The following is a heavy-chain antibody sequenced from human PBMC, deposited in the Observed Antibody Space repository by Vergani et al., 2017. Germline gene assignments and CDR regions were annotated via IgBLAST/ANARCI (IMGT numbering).Heavy chain of an antibody. Sequence: VDLVESGGGLVQPGGSLRLSCAASRFTFSSFAMHWVRQAPGKGLEWVAFIRYDGSNKYYADSVKGRFTISRDNSKNTLSLQMNSLRAEDTAVYYCAKDLTSGAYGMDVWGQGTTVTVSS. CDR3: AKDLTSGAYGMDV. CDR2: IRYDGSNK. D-gene: IGHD3-10*01. CDR1: RFTFSSFA. J-gene: IGHJ6*02. V-gene: IGHV3-30*02.